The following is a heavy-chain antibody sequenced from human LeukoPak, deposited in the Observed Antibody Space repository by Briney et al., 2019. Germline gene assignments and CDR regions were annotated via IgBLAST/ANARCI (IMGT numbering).Heavy chain of an antibody. CDR3: ARSEQWLVFGFDY. CDR2: IFYSGST. J-gene: IGHJ4*02. Sequence: PSETLSLTCTVSGGSISSGGYYWSWIRQPPGKGLEWIGYIFYSGSTNYNPSLKSRVTISVDTSKNQFSLKLSSVTAADTAVYYCARSEQWLVFGFDYWGQGTLVTVSS. V-gene: IGHV4-61*08. CDR1: GGSISSGGYY. D-gene: IGHD6-19*01.